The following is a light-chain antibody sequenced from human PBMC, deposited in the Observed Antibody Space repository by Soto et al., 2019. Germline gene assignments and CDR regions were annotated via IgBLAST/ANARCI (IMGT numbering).Light chain of an antibody. J-gene: IGKJ5*01. Sequence: DIPMTQSPAFLAASVGDRVNITCRASQDISRWLVWYQQKPGKAPKVLMHPLSTLEGGVPSRFSVTGSGRDFTLTISSLQPEDFAPYCCQEASSFPSSTFGQGTRREMK. V-gene: IGKV1-12*02. CDR3: QEASSFPSST. CDR1: QDISRW. CDR2: PLS.